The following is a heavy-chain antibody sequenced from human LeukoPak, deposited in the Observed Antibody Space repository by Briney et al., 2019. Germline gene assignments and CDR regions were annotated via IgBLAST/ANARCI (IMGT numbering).Heavy chain of an antibody. J-gene: IGHJ5*02. Sequence: SETLSLTCTVSGGSISSYYWSWIRQPAGKGLEWIGRIYTSGSTNYNPSLKSRVTMSVDTSKNQFSLKLSSVTAADTAVYYCARDRGVRGARLNWFDPWGQGTLVTVSS. CDR1: GGSISSYY. V-gene: IGHV4-4*07. CDR2: IYTSGST. CDR3: ARDRGVRGARLNWFDP. D-gene: IGHD3-10*01.